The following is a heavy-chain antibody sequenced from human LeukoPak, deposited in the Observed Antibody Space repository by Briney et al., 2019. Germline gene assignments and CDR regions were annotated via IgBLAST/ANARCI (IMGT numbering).Heavy chain of an antibody. J-gene: IGHJ5*02. Sequence: ASVKVSCKASGYTFTGYYMHWLRQAPGQGLEWMVWINPNSGGTNYAQKFQGRVTMTRDTSISTAYMELSRLRSDDTAVYYCARDARYSGSYFNWFDPWGQGTLVTVSS. CDR2: INPNSGGT. V-gene: IGHV1-2*02. CDR1: GYTFTGYY. CDR3: ARDARYSGSYFNWFDP. D-gene: IGHD1-26*01.